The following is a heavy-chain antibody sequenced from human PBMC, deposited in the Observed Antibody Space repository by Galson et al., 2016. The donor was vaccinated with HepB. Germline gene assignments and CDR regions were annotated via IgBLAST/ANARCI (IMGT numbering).Heavy chain of an antibody. Sequence: QSGAEVKKPGESLKISCKGSGSRFTRYWIAWVRQMTGKGLEWMGIIYPGDSDTRYSPSLQGPAAISADKSISTAYLEWTSLKASDTAMEYCARLRMTTIWVREDAVDIWGLGTKVTVSS. CDR1: GSRFTRYW. D-gene: IGHD3-3*01. V-gene: IGHV5-51*01. CDR2: IYPGDSDT. CDR3: ARLRMTTIWVREDAVDI. J-gene: IGHJ3*02.